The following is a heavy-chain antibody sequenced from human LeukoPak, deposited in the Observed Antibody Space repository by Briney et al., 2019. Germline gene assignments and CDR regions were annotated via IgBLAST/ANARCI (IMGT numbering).Heavy chain of an antibody. D-gene: IGHD1-26*01. CDR2: ISYDGSNK. CDR3: ARDGEWELPNERYYYYYGMDV. CDR1: GFTFSSYA. V-gene: IGHV3-30-3*01. Sequence: PGGSLRLSCAASGFTFSSYAMHWVRQAPGKGLEWVAVISYDGSNKYYADSVKGRFTISRDNSKNTLYLQMNSLRAEDTVVYYCARDGEWELPNERYYYYYGMDVWGQGTTVTVSS. J-gene: IGHJ6*02.